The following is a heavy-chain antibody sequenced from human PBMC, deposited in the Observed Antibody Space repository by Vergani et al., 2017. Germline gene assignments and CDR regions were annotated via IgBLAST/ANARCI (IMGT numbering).Heavy chain of an antibody. CDR3: ARIFLGPTQHLNDY. J-gene: IGHJ4*02. D-gene: IGHD3-3*02. V-gene: IGHV2-26*01. CDR1: GFSLSNARMG. Sequence: QVTLKESGPVLVKPTETLTLTCTVSGFSLSNARMGVSWIRQPPGKALEWLAHIFSNDEKSYSTSLKSRLTISKKTSKSQVVLTMTNMDPVDTATYYCARIFLGPTQHLNDYWGQGTLVTVSS. CDR2: IFSNDEK.